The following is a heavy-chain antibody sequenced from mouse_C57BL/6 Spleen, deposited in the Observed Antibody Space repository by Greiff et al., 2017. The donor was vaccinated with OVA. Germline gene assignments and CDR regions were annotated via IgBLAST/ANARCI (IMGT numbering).Heavy chain of an antibody. CDR2: INPNNGGT. D-gene: IGHD1-1*01. V-gene: IGHV1-18*01. Sequence: EVQLVESGPELVKPGASVKIPCKASGYTFTDYNMDWVKQSHGKSLEWIGDINPNNGGTIYNQKFKGKATLTVDKSSSTAYMELRSLTSEDTAVYYCARGSSPWYFDVWGTGTTVTVSS. CDR1: GYTFTDYN. J-gene: IGHJ1*03. CDR3: ARGSSPWYFDV.